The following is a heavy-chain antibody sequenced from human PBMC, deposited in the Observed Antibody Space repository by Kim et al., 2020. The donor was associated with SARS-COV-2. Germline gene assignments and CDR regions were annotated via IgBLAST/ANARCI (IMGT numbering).Heavy chain of an antibody. CDR1: GFTFSSYS. D-gene: IGHD3-16*01. Sequence: GGSLRLSCAASGFTFSSYSMNWVRQAPGKGLEWVSSISSSSGYIYYADSVKGRFTISRDNAKNSLYLQMKSLRAEDTAVYYCARVEFKLMITSGADYWG. V-gene: IGHV3-21*01. CDR2: ISSSSGYI. J-gene: IGHJ4*01. CDR3: ARVEFKLMITSGADY.